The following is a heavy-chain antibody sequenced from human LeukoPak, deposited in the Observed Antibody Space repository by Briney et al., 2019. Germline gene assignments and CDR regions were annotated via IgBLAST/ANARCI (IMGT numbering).Heavy chain of an antibody. CDR2: IYSGGST. J-gene: IGHJ4*02. CDR3: ASKTTVTFRGPFDY. V-gene: IGHV3-66*02. Sequence: QPGGSLRLSCAASGFTVRSNYMSWVRQAPGKGLEWVSVIYSGGSTYYADSVKGRFTISRDNSKNTLYLQMNSLRAEDTAVYYCASKTTVTFRGPFDYWGQGTLVTVSS. CDR1: GFTVRSNY. D-gene: IGHD4-17*01.